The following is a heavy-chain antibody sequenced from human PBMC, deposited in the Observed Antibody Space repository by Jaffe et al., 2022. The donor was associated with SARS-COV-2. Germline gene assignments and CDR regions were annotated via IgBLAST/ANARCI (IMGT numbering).Heavy chain of an antibody. CDR2: ISYDGSNK. Sequence: QVQLVESGGGVVQPGRSLRLSCAASGFTFSSYAMHWVRQAPGKGLEWVAVISYDGSNKYYADSVKGRFTISRDNSKNTLYLQMNSLRAEDTAVYYCARVLLDRYPSRYYYYYYGMDVWGQGTTVTVSS. CDR3: ARVLLDRYPSRYYYYYYGMDV. V-gene: IGHV3-30-3*01. CDR1: GFTFSSYA. D-gene: IGHD1-26*01. J-gene: IGHJ6*02.